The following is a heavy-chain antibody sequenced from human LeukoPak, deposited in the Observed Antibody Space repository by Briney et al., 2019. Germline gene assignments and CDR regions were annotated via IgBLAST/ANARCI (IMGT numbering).Heavy chain of an antibody. V-gene: IGHV3-48*01. CDR1: GFTFSSYS. J-gene: IGHJ4*02. D-gene: IGHD4-11*01. CDR3: ARGPKRATVTIYYFDY. CDR2: ISSSSSTI. Sequence: GGSLRLSCAASGFTFSSYSMNWVRQAPGKGLEWVSYISSSSSTIYYADSVKGRFTISRDNAKNSLYLQMNSLRAEDTAVYYCARGPKRATVTIYYFDYWGQGTLVTVSS.